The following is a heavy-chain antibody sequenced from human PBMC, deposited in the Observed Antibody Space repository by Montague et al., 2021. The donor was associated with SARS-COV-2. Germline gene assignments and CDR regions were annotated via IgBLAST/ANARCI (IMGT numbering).Heavy chain of an antibody. D-gene: IGHD4-17*01. J-gene: IGHJ6*02. CDR2: INHSGST. CDR3: ARGGTVTTFYYYYYGMDV. CDR1: GGSFSGYY. V-gene: IGHV4-34*01. Sequence: ETLSFTCAVYGGSFSGYYWSWIRQPPGKGLEWIGEINHSGSTNYNPSLKSRVTISVDTSKNQFSLKLSSVTAADTAVYYCARGGTVTTFYYYYYGMDVWGQGTTVTVSS.